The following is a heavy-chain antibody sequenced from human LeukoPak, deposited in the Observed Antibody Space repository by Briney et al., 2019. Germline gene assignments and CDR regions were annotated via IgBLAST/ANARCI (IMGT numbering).Heavy chain of an antibody. CDR1: GFTFSSYW. V-gene: IGHV3-74*01. D-gene: IGHD3-22*01. CDR2: INSDGSST. CDR3: ARDRDIGGYFRETPHWYFDL. Sequence: GGSLRLSCAASGFTFSSYWMHWVRQAPGKGLVWVSRINSDGSSTSYADSVKGRFTISRDNAKNTLYLQMNSLRAEDTAVYYCARDRDIGGYFRETPHWYFDLWGRGTLVTVSS. J-gene: IGHJ2*01.